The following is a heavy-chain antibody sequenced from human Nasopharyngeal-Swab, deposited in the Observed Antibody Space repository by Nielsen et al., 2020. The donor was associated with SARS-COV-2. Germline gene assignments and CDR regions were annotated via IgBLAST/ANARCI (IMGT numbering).Heavy chain of an antibody. D-gene: IGHD5/OR15-5a*01. CDR1: GYTFSNNG. CDR2: ISTDNGNR. V-gene: IGHV1-18*01. Sequence: ASVKVSCKASGYTFSNNGISWVRQGPGQGLEWLGWISTDNGNRNYAQKVLGRVTMTTDTSTSTAYMELRSLRSDDTAVYYCARSLSPDYFDSWGQGTLVTVSS. J-gene: IGHJ4*02. CDR3: ARSLSPDYFDS.